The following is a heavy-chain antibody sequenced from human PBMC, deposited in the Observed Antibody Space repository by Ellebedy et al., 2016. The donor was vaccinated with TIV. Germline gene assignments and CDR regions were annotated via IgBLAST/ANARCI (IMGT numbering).Heavy chain of an antibody. V-gene: IGHV1-69*04. CDR1: GGTFNNSA. J-gene: IGHJ4*03. D-gene: IGHD3-10*01. Sequence: AASVKVSCKASGGTFNNSAISWVRQAPGQGLEWMGRIIPILGIANYAQDFQGRVTIPADRSTSTVFMELGSLTSEDTAVYYCARDQGWAYPGSTRFDYWGQGTLVTVSS. CDR2: IIPILGIA. CDR3: ARDQGWAYPGSTRFDY.